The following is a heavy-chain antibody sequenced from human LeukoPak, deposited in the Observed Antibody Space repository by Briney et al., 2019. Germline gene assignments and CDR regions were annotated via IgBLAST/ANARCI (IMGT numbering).Heavy chain of an antibody. CDR1: GGSFSGYY. D-gene: IGHD3-3*01. J-gene: IGHJ6*02. CDR3: ARGQGDYDFWSGYYYYGMDV. V-gene: IGHV4-34*01. CDR2: INHSGST. Sequence: SETLSLTCAVYGGSFSGYYWSWIRRPPGKGLEWIGEINHSGSTNYNPSLKSRVTISVDTSKNQFSLKLSSVTAADTAVYYCARGQGDYDFWSGYYYYGMDVWGQGTTVTVSS.